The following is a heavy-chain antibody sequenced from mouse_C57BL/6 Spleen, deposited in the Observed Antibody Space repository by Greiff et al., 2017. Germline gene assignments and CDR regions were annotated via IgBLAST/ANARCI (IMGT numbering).Heavy chain of an antibody. CDR3: ARGGSWFAY. Sequence: EVMLVESEGGLVQPGSSMQLSCTASGFSFSDYYMAWVRPVPEKGLEWVANITYDGSGTYYLDSLKSRFIISSDNAKNILYLQMSSLKSEDTATEYWARGGSWFAYWGQGTLVTVSA. CDR1: GFSFSDYY. CDR2: ITYDGSGT. J-gene: IGHJ3*01. V-gene: IGHV5-16*01.